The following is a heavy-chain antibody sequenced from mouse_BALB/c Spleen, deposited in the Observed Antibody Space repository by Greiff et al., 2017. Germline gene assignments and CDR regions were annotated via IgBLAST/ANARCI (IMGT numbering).Heavy chain of an antibody. CDR2: ISSGSSTI. CDR1: GFTFSSFG. J-gene: IGHJ4*01. V-gene: IGHV5-17*02. CDR3: ARKGSYYAMDY. D-gene: IGHD3-3*01. Sequence: EVNVVESGGGLVQPGGSRKLSCAASGFTFSSFGMHWVRQAPEKGLEWVAYISSGSSTIYYADTVKGRFTISRDNPKTTLFLQMTSLRSEDTAMYYCARKGSYYAMDYWGQGTSVTVSS.